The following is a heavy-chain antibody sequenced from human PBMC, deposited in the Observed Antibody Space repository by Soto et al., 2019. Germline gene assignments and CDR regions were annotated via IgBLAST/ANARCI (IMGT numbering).Heavy chain of an antibody. D-gene: IGHD1-26*01. CDR2: IIPIFGTA. V-gene: IGHV1-69*06. CDR3: ARRSGGWELLSFYYYYGMDV. CDR1: GGTFSSYA. J-gene: IGHJ6*02. Sequence: SVKVSCKASGGTFSSYAISWVRQAPGQGLEWMGGIIPIFGTANYAQKFQGRVTITADKSTSTAYMELSSLRSEDAAVYYCARRSGGWELLSFYYYYGMDVWGQGTTVTVSS.